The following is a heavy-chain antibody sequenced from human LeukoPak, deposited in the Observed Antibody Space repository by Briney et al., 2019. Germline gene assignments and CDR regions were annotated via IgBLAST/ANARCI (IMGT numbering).Heavy chain of an antibody. D-gene: IGHD2-8*02. Sequence: GGSLRLSCAASGFIFSDYSMNWVRQTPGKGLEWVAYISSGGSTIYYADSVRGRFTISRDSATNSLYLQMNSLGDEDTAVYYCARDETGVGSGGIDFWGQGTLVTVSS. CDR3: ARDETGVGSGGIDF. CDR2: ISSGGSTI. J-gene: IGHJ4*02. CDR1: GFIFSDYS. V-gene: IGHV3-48*02.